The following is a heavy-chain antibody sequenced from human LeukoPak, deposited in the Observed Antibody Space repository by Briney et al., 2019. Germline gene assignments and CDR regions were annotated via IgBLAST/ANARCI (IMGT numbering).Heavy chain of an antibody. Sequence: SQTLSLTCAVSGGSISSGDYSWSWIRQPPGKGLEWIGEVHLDGRTNYNPSLQSRLTMSVDFSENHISLKLTSVTAADTAVYYCAREGGPFRPLDYSGQGTLVTVSS. CDR1: GGSISSGDYS. D-gene: IGHD2/OR15-2a*01. J-gene: IGHJ4*02. V-gene: IGHV4-30-2*01. CDR3: AREGGPFRPLDY. CDR2: VHLDGRT.